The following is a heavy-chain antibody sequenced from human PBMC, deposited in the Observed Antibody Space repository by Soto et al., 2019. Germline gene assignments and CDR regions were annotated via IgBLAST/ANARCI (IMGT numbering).Heavy chain of an antibody. V-gene: IGHV1-69*01. Sequence: QVQLVQSGAEVKKPGSSVKVSCKASGGTFSSYAISWVRQAPGQGLEWMGGIIPIFGTANYAQKFQGRVTITADESPSTSYMELSSLRSEDTAVYYCARGANCNPVSDYYYGMDVWGQGTTVTVSS. CDR3: ARGANCNPVSDYYYGMDV. CDR2: IIPIFGTA. J-gene: IGHJ6*02. D-gene: IGHD1-1*01. CDR1: GGTFSSYA.